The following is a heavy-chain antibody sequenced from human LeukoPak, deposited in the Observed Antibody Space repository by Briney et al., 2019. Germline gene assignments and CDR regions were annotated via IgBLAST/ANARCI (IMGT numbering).Heavy chain of an antibody. D-gene: IGHD6-13*01. CDR3: ARQLDGFDY. V-gene: IGHV1-2*02. Sequence: ASEKVSCKASGYTFTDYYMYWVRQAPGQGLEWMGWINPNSGGTNYAQKFQGRVTMTRDTSISTAYMELSRLKSDDTAVYYCARQLDGFDYWGQGTLVTVSS. CDR1: GYTFTDYY. CDR2: INPNSGGT. J-gene: IGHJ4*02.